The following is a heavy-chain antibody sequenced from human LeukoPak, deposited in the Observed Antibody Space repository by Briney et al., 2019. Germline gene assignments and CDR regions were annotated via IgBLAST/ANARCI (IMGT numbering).Heavy chain of an antibody. Sequence: SETLSLTCTVSGGSISSGDYYWGWIRQPPGKGLEWIGYIYYSGGTYYNPSLKSRVTISVDTSKNQFSLKLSSVTAADTAVYYCARGQIVVVVAAPAFDPWGQGTLVTVSS. CDR1: GGSISSGDYY. CDR3: ARGQIVVVVAAPAFDP. J-gene: IGHJ5*02. V-gene: IGHV4-30-4*01. CDR2: IYYSGGT. D-gene: IGHD2-15*01.